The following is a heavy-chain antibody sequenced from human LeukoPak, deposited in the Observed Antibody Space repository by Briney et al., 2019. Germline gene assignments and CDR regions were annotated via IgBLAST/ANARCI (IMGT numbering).Heavy chain of an antibody. CDR3: AAPYSSTWFDS. Sequence: SVKVSCKASGFTFTSRSAVQWVRQARGQRLEWIGWIVVGSDNTNYAQKFQERVITTRDMSASTAYMELSSLRSEDTAVYYCAAPYSSTWFDSWGQGTLVTVSS. CDR2: IVVGSDNT. D-gene: IGHD6-13*01. CDR1: GFTFTSRSA. J-gene: IGHJ5*01. V-gene: IGHV1-58*01.